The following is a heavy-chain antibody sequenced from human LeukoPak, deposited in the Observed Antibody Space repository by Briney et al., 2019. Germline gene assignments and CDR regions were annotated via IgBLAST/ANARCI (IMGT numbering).Heavy chain of an antibody. Sequence: SETLSLTCAVYGVSFSGYYWSWIRQPPGKGLEWIGEINHSGSTNYNPSLKSRVTISVDTSKNQFSLKLSSVTAADTAVYYCARLLRYLTIFGMAFDPWGQGTLVTVSS. J-gene: IGHJ5*02. CDR1: GVSFSGYY. V-gene: IGHV4-34*01. D-gene: IGHD3-3*01. CDR2: INHSGST. CDR3: ARLLRYLTIFGMAFDP.